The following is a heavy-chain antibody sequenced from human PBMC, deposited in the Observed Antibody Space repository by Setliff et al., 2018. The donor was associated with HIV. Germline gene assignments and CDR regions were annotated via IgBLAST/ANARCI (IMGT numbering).Heavy chain of an antibody. CDR3: ARDNSYYYGSGSHYWYGMDV. Sequence: SETLSLTCTVSGGSISGSSYYWSWIRQPAGKGLEWIGRLHLSGDTNYNPSLKSRVTMSIDTSKNQFSLKLSSVTAADTAVYYCARDNSYYYGSGSHYWYGMDVWGQGTTVTVSS. D-gene: IGHD3-10*01. CDR2: LHLSGDT. CDR1: GGSISGSSYY. J-gene: IGHJ6*01. V-gene: IGHV4-61*02.